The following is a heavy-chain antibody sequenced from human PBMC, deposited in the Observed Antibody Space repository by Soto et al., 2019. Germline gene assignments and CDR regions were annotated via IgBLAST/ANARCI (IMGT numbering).Heavy chain of an antibody. CDR3: ARANVDTALQNWLDP. J-gene: IGHJ5*02. V-gene: IGHV3-53*01. D-gene: IGHD5-18*01. CDR2: IYSGGGT. Sequence: EVQLVESGGGLIQPGGSLRLSCAASGFSVSSNPMSWVRQAPGKGLERISVIYSGGGTYYADSVKGRFTISRDNSKNTLDLQMNRLRAEDTAVYYCARANVDTALQNWLDPWGQGTLVTVSS. CDR1: GFSVSSNP.